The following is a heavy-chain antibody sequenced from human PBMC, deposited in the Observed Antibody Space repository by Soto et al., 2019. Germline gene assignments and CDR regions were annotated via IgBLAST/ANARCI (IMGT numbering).Heavy chain of an antibody. CDR3: AKDSAITIFGVVGTYIDY. Sequence: GGSLRLSCAASGFTFDDYAMHWVRQAPGKGLEWVSGISWNSGSIGYADSVKGRFTISRDNAKNSLYLQMNSLRAEDTALYYCAKDSAITIFGVVGTYIDYWGQGTLVTVSS. CDR1: GFTFDDYA. CDR2: ISWNSGSI. J-gene: IGHJ4*02. D-gene: IGHD3-3*01. V-gene: IGHV3-9*01.